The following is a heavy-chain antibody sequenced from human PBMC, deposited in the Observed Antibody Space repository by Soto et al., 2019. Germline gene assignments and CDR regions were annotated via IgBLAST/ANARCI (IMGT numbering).Heavy chain of an antibody. CDR2: IKQDGSQK. CDR3: ARDVVASDFWSGYQH. V-gene: IGHV3-7*03. D-gene: IGHD3-3*01. Sequence: EVQLVESGGGLVQPGGSLRVSCAASGFAFSSYWMTWVRQAPGKGLEWVANIKQDGSQKYYVGSVKGRFTISRDNAKNSLYLQMSGLRAEDTAVYYCARDVVASDFWSGYQHWGQGTLVTVSS. J-gene: IGHJ4*02. CDR1: GFAFSSYW.